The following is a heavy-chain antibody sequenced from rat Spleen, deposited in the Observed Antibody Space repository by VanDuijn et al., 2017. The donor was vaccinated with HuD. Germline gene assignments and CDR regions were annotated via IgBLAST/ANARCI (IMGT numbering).Heavy chain of an antibody. J-gene: IGHJ2*01. V-gene: IGHV2-72*01. Sequence: QVQLKESGPGLVQPSQTLSLTCTVSGFSLTSNGVSWVRQPPGKSLVWMGTIWAGGGTNYNSAVQSRLSISRDTSKSQVFLKMNSLQPEDTGAYYCARHTYGGFEAFDYWGQGVMVTVSS. CDR3: ARHTYGGFEAFDY. CDR1: GFSLTSNG. CDR2: IWAGGGT. D-gene: IGHD1-11*01.